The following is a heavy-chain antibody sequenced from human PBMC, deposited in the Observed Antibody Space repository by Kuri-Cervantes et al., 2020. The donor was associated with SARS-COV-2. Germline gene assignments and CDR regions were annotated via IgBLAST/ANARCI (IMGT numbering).Heavy chain of an antibody. CDR3: ARDRQQLPWNFDY. CDR1: GFTFSDYY. V-gene: IGHV3-11*06. Sequence: GESLKISCAGSGFTFSDYYMTWIRQAPGKGLEWVSYISNSGSYTNYADSVKGRFTISRDNAKKSLYLQMSSLRGDDTAVYYCARDRQQLPWNFDYWGQGILVTVSS. CDR2: ISNSGSYT. D-gene: IGHD6-13*01. J-gene: IGHJ4*02.